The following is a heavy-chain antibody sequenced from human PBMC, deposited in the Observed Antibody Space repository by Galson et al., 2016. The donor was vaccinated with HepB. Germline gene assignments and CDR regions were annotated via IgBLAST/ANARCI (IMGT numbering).Heavy chain of an antibody. V-gene: IGHV1-8*01. J-gene: IGHJ6*02. CDR3: ARGAPDSLFYYAMDV. CDR2: MSPNSGNT. Sequence: SVKVSCKASGYTFTSSDINWVRQATGQGLEWMGWMSPNSGNTDYAQKFQGRVTMTRDTSISTAYLELSSLISEDTAVYYCARGAPDSLFYYAMDVWGQGTTVTVSS. CDR1: GYTFTSSD. D-gene: IGHD2-15*01.